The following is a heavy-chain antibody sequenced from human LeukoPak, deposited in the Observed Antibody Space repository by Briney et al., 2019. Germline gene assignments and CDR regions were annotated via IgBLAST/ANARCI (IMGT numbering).Heavy chain of an antibody. CDR3: AKALSYYYGSGSLPLDDAFDI. V-gene: IGHV3-30*02. D-gene: IGHD3-10*01. Sequence: PGGSLRLSCAASGFTFSSYGMHWVRQAPGKGLEWVAVIWYGGSNKYYADSVKGRFTISRDNSKNTLYLQMNSLRAEDTAVYYCAKALSYYYGSGSLPLDDAFDIWGQGTMVTVSS. CDR2: IWYGGSNK. CDR1: GFTFSSYG. J-gene: IGHJ3*02.